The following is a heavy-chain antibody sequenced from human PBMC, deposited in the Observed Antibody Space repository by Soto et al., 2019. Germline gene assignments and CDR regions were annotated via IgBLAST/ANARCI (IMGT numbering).Heavy chain of an antibody. D-gene: IGHD3-3*01. CDR2: ISHDGRIE. J-gene: IGHJ5*02. V-gene: IGHV3-30-3*01. CDR1: GFTFSTFA. CDR3: ARDGLPDDFRSGAYWFEP. Sequence: GWSLRLSCAASGFTFSTFALHLVRQAPGEGLEWVALISHDGRIEKYADSVKGRFTISRDNSKNTLYMQMESLRLEDTGVYYCARDGLPDDFRSGAYWFEPCGKGASVTVSS.